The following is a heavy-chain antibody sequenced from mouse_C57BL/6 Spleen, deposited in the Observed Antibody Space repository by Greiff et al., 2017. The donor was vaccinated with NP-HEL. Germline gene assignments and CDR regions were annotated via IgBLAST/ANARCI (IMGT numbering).Heavy chain of an antibody. CDR2: IHPNSGST. V-gene: IGHV1-64*01. CDR3: ARSDNWVFAY. Sequence: QVQLKQPGAELVKPGASVKLSCKASGYTFTSYWMHWVKQRPGQGLEWIGMIHPNSGSTNYNEKFKSKATLTVDKSSSTAYMQLSSLTSEDSAVYYCARSDNWVFAYWGQGTLVTVSA. D-gene: IGHD4-1*01. CDR1: GYTFTSYW. J-gene: IGHJ3*01.